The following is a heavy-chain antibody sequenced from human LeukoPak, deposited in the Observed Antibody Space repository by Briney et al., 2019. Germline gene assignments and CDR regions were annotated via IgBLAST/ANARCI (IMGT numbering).Heavy chain of an antibody. CDR2: IYHSGST. D-gene: IGHD6-13*01. CDR1: GYSISSGYY. V-gene: IGHV4-38-2*02. CDR3: ARDSLIAAAVDFDY. Sequence: SETLSLTCAVSGYSISSGYYWGWIRQPPGKGLEWIGSIYHSGSTYYNPSLKSRVTISVDTSKNQFSLKLSSVTAADTAVYYCARDSLIAAAVDFDYWGQGTLVTVSS. J-gene: IGHJ4*02.